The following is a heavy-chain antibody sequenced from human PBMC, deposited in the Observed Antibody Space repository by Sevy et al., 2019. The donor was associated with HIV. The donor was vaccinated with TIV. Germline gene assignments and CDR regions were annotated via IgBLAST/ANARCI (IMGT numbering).Heavy chain of an antibody. V-gene: IGHV1-58*01. Sequence: ASVKVSCKASGFTFTSSAVHWVRQARGQCLEWIGWIVVGSGNTNYAQKFQERVTITRDMSTSTAYMELSSLRSEDTAVYYCVAGGATLDPTKYYYYMDVWGKGTTVTVSS. CDR2: IVVGSGNT. J-gene: IGHJ6*03. CDR1: GFTFTSSA. CDR3: VAGGATLDPTKYYYYMDV. D-gene: IGHD1-26*01.